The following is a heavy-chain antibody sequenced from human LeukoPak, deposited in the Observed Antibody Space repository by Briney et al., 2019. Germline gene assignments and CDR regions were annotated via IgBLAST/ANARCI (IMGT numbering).Heavy chain of an antibody. CDR2: ISYDGSNK. CDR3: AKGTIQLWFGELLCMDV. CDR1: GFTFSSYG. D-gene: IGHD3-10*01. V-gene: IGHV3-30*18. J-gene: IGHJ6*02. Sequence: GGPLRLSCAASGFTFSSYGMHWVRQAPGKGLEWVAVISYDGSNKYYADSVKGRFAISRDNSKNTLYLQMNSLRAEDTAVYYCAKGTIQLWFGELLCMDVWGQGTTVTVSS.